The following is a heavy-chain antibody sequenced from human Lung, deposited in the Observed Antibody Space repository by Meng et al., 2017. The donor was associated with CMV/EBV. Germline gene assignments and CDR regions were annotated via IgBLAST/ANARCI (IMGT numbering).Heavy chain of an antibody. Sequence: GGSLRLSCAASGFTFDDYVMHWVRQAPGKGLEWVSGISWNSGSIHYADSVKGRFTISRDNAKNSLYLQMDSLRAEDTALYYCAKGLKYFDFYYFDNLGQGXLVTVSS. CDR1: GFTFDDYV. V-gene: IGHV3-9*01. J-gene: IGHJ4*02. CDR2: ISWNSGSI. CDR3: AKGLKYFDFYYFDN. D-gene: IGHD3-9*01.